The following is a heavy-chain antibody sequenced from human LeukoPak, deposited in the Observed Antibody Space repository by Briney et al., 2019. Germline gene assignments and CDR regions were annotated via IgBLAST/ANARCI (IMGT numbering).Heavy chain of an antibody. D-gene: IGHD3-10*01. CDR3: ARHVVRGKIDY. CDR2: INHSGST. CDR1: GGSFSGYY. V-gene: IGHV4-34*01. Sequence: SETLSLTCAVYGGSFSGYYWSWIRQPPGKGLEWIGEINHSGSTNYNPSLKSRVTISVDTSKNQFSLKLSSVTAADTAVYYCARHVVRGKIDYWGQGTLVTVPS. J-gene: IGHJ4*02.